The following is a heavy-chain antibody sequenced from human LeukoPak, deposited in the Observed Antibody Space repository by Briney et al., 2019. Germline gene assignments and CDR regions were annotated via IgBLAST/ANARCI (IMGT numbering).Heavy chain of an antibody. D-gene: IGHD1-1*01. V-gene: IGHV3-23*01. CDR2: ISGGGGST. J-gene: IGHJ4*02. Sequence: GGSLRLSCAASGFTFSSYAMSWVRQAPGKGLEWVSAISGGGGSTYYAGSVKGRFTISRDNSKNTLYLQMNSLRAEDTAVYYCAKEGVQLERLGWGQGTLVTVSS. CDR1: GFTFSSYA. CDR3: AKEGVQLERLG.